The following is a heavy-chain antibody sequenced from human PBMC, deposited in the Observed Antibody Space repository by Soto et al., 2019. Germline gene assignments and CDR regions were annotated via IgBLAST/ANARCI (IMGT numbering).Heavy chain of an antibody. V-gene: IGHV3-23*01. Sequence: GGSLRLSCAASGFTFSSYAMSWVRQAPGKGLEWVSAISGSGGSTYYADSVKGRFTISRDNSKNTLYLQMNSLRAEDTAVYYCAKDRQPMTTVTTPPHYFDYWGQGTLVTVSS. J-gene: IGHJ4*02. CDR3: AKDRQPMTTVTTPPHYFDY. CDR1: GFTFSSYA. CDR2: ISGSGGST. D-gene: IGHD4-17*01.